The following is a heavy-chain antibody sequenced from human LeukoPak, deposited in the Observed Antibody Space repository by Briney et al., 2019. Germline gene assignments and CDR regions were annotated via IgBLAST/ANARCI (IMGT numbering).Heavy chain of an antibody. CDR3: AREPGESYFDY. CDR1: GGSISSGDYY. J-gene: IGHJ4*02. V-gene: IGHV4-30-4*08. CDR2: IYYSGST. Sequence: SETLSLTCTVSGGSISSGDYYWSWLRQPPGKGLEWIGYIYYSGSTYYNPSLKSRVTISVDTSKNQFSLKLSSVTAADTAVYYCAREPGESYFDYWGQGTLVTVSS. D-gene: IGHD1-14*01.